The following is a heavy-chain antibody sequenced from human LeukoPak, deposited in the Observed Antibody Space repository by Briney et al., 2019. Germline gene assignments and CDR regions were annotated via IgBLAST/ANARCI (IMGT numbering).Heavy chain of an antibody. CDR1: GFTFGDYA. CDR3: AKGRIPAAGTATDF. V-gene: IGHV3-9*01. Sequence: GGSLRLSCAASGFTFGDYAMHWVRQAPGKGLEWVSGISWNSGALGYADSVQGRFTVSRDNAKNSLYLQMNSLRVEDTALYYCAKGRIPAAGTATDFWGQGTLVTVSS. J-gene: IGHJ4*02. D-gene: IGHD6-13*01. CDR2: ISWNSGAL.